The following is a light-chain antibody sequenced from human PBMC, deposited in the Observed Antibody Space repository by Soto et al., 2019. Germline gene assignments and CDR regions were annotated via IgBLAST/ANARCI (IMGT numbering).Light chain of an antibody. CDR1: SSNIGTNY. J-gene: IGLJ2*01. V-gene: IGLV1-47*01. CDR3: SRWDDSRSGVV. CDR2: RSD. Sequence: QSVLTQPPSASGTPGQRVTISCSGSSSNIGTNYVYWYQQHPGMDPNHLIYRSDQRPPGVADRLSGCKTGTSASLAISWLLSEDEADYYCSRWDDSRSGVVFGGGTKLTVL.